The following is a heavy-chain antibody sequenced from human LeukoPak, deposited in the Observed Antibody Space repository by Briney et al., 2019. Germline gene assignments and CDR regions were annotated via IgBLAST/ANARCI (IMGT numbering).Heavy chain of an antibody. CDR3: ARLIAEVGGGTNYFDT. V-gene: IGHV1-8*01. D-gene: IGHD2-21*01. Sequence: ASVKVSCKASGYTFTSYDINWVRQATGQGLEWMGWMNPNSGNTGYAQKFQGRVTMTRNTSISTAYMELSSLRSEDTAVYYCARLIAEVGGGTNYFDTWGQGTLVTVSS. J-gene: IGHJ4*02. CDR2: MNPNSGNT. CDR1: GYTFTSYD.